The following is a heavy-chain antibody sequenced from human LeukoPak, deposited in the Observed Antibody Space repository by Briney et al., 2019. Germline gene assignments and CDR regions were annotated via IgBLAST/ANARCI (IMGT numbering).Heavy chain of an antibody. V-gene: IGHV1-2*02. CDR3: ARDGRDGYNFFDY. J-gene: IGHJ4*02. CDR2: INPNSGGT. Sequence: GASVKVSCKASGYTFTGYYMHWVRQAPGQGLESMGWINPNSGGTNYAQKFQGRVTMTRDTSISTAYMELSRLRSDDTAVYYCARDGRDGYNFFDYWGQGTLVTVSS. D-gene: IGHD5-24*01. CDR1: GYTFTGYY.